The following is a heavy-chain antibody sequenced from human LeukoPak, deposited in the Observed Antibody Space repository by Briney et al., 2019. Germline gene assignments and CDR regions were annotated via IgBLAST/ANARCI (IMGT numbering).Heavy chain of an antibody. J-gene: IGHJ1*01. CDR1: GYTFTRYY. CDR2: IIPNSGGT. Sequence: ASVKVSCKASGYTFTRYYMHWVRQAPGQGLEWMGGIIPNSGGTNYAQKFQGRVTITMDTSISTASMELSMQRFDDTAVCYFVREAYCCDSSGYFSEYWGEDTLVTVSS. CDR3: VREAYCCDSSGYFSEY. D-gene: IGHD3-22*01. V-gene: IGHV1-2*02.